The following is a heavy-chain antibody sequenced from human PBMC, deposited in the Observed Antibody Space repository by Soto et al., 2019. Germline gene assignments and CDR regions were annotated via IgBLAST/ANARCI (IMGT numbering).Heavy chain of an antibody. D-gene: IGHD2-15*01. Sequence: QITLKESGPTLVQPTQTLTLTCTFSGFSLSTSGVGVGWIRQPPGKALEWLALIYWDGDKRYTPSLKSRLFISKDPSKNQVVLTMTKVDPEDTATYYCAHRVVGPGPITRAFDFWGQGTMVTVSS. J-gene: IGHJ3*01. CDR1: GFSLSTSGVG. V-gene: IGHV2-5*02. CDR2: IYWDGDK. CDR3: AHRVVGPGPITRAFDF.